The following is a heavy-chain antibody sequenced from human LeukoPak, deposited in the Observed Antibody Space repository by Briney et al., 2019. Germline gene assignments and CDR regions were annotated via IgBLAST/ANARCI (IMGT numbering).Heavy chain of an antibody. CDR3: ARGDPYYYDSSGSVDY. D-gene: IGHD3-22*01. Sequence: SETLSLTCTVSGGSISSSSYYWGWIRQPPGKGLEWIGYIYYIGSTNYNPSLKSRVTISVDTSKNQFSLNLTSVTAADTAVYYCARGDPYYYDSSGSVDYWGQGTLVTVSS. V-gene: IGHV4-61*05. CDR1: GGSISSSSYY. CDR2: IYYIGST. J-gene: IGHJ4*02.